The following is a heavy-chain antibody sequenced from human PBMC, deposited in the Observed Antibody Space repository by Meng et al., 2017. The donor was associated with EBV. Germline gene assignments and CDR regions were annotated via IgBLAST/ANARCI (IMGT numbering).Heavy chain of an antibody. CDR2: IYYSGST. D-gene: IGHD6-13*01. CDR1: XESISSSSYY. J-gene: IGHJ1*01. Sequence: QVQLRESGPGLVKPSXXLSLTCTVSXESISSSSYYWGWIRQPPGKGLEWIGNIYYSGSTYYNPSLPSLKSRVTISLDTSKNQFSLRLTSVTAADTAVYYCARDCFSSGWCPYFKRWGQGTLVTVSS. V-gene: IGHV4-39*07. CDR3: ARDCFSSGWCPYFKR.